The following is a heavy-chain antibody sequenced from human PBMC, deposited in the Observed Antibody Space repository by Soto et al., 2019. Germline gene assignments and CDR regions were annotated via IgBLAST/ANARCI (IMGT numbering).Heavy chain of an antibody. CDR2: VSFDGSNQ. Sequence: QVQLVESGGGVVQPGRSLRLSCAASGFTFRSYGIHWVRQAPGKGLEWVALVSFDGSNQYYADSVKGRFTISRDNSKKTLSLHMNSLRPEETAVYYCAKDGGGPYYYYGMDVWGQGTAVTVSS. D-gene: IGHD2-15*01. J-gene: IGHJ6*02. CDR1: GFTFRSYG. CDR3: AKDGGGPYYYYGMDV. V-gene: IGHV3-30*18.